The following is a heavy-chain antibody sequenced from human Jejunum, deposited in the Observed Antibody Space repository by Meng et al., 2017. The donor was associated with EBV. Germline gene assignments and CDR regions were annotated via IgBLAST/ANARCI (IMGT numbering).Heavy chain of an antibody. Sequence: VQVEDSGQALAKLSVSLSVSCTVSGDSISNYYWTWIRQRPGKGLEWIGYSCYSGNAKNYPALRSRVTMTRDTSKNQFSLKLTSVAAADKYVYYCARRANVPRGWFDYWGQGTLVTVSS. D-gene: IGHD6-19*01. V-gene: IGHV4-59*01. CDR3: ARRANVPRGWFDY. CDR2: SCYSGNA. CDR1: GDSISNYY. J-gene: IGHJ4*02.